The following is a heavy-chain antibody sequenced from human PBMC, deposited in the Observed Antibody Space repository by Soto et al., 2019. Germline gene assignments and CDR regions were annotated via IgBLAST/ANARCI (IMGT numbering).Heavy chain of an antibody. D-gene: IGHD1-1*01. J-gene: IGHJ6*02. CDR2: VKYDGSQT. Sequence: EPLSLSCADSGFTFSSYWMSWVRQAPGKGLEWVANVKYDGSQTYYVGSVKGRFTISRDNAKNSLYLQMNSLRAEDTAVYYCTRDFQGPLDYGMDVWGQGTTVTVSS. CDR3: TRDFQGPLDYGMDV. CDR1: GFTFSSYW. V-gene: IGHV3-7*01.